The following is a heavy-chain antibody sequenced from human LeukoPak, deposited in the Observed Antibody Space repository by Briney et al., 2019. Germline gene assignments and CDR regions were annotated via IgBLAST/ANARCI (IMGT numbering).Heavy chain of an antibody. CDR2: INPSGGST. V-gene: IGHV1-46*01. Sequence: EASVKVSCKASGYTFTSYYMHWVRRAPGQGLEWMGIINPSGGSTSYAQKFQGRVTMTRDMSTSTVYMELSSLRSEDTAVYYCARGRGYYYDSSGKNWFDPWGQGTLVTVSS. J-gene: IGHJ5*02. CDR3: ARGRGYYYDSSGKNWFDP. D-gene: IGHD3-22*01. CDR1: GYTFTSYY.